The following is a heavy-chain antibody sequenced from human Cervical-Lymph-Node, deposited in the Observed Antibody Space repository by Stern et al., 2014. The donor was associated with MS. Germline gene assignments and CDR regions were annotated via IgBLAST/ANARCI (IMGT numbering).Heavy chain of an antibody. D-gene: IGHD2-21*01. V-gene: IGHV1-69*01. CDR1: GGTFSSNA. J-gene: IGHJ4*02. Sequence: QVHLVQSGAEVKKPWSSVKVACKASGGTFSSNALSWVRPAPGQRPEWMGGIIPKFGTANYAQKFQGRVTITADESRGTAYMDLSSLTSEDTAVYYCAIVATGLEYWGQGTLVTVSS. CDR3: AIVATGLEY. CDR2: IIPKFGTA.